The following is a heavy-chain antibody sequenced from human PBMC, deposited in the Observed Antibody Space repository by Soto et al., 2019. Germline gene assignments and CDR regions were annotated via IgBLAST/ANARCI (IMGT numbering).Heavy chain of an antibody. CDR2: IVPLHNTS. V-gene: IGHV1-69*19. CDR3: ANWAHWTLLYCPGLEV. D-gene: IGHD2-8*02. J-gene: IGHJ6*01. CDR1: GGAFTDYS. Sequence: QVHLLQSGTEVKKPGSSLKVSCKVSGGAFTDYSLNWVRHAPVQGLEWLGGIVPLHNTSNYSLKFLGRGVITAVLSSTIAHMYMRGLSMDDTATYYCANWAHWTLLYCPGLEVWGQGTTVIVAS.